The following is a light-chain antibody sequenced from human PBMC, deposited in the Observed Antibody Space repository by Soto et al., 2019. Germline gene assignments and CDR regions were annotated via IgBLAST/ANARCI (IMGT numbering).Light chain of an antibody. V-gene: IGKV1-33*01. CDR1: QDLTNY. Sequence: DIPMTQSPPSLAASVGDRVTITCQASQDLTNYLNWYQQKPGQAPQLLIYDTVTLEEGVPSRFSGGGSGTDFTFTINGLQPEDAAIYSCQQYVNLPYTFGQGTKLEIK. J-gene: IGKJ2*01. CDR3: QQYVNLPYT. CDR2: DTV.